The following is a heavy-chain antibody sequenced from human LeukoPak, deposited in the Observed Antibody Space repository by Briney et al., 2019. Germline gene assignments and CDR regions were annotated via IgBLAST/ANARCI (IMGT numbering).Heavy chain of an antibody. CDR3: AHRGVVYAFDI. Sequence: SGPTLVKPTQTLTLTCTFSGFSLGTRGVGVGWIRQPPGKALEWLALIYWDDDKRYSPSLKSRLTITKDTSKNQVVLTMTNMDPVDTATYYCAHRGVVYAFDIWGQGTMVTVSS. J-gene: IGHJ3*02. CDR2: IYWDDDK. CDR1: GFSLGTRGVG. D-gene: IGHD3-22*01. V-gene: IGHV2-5*02.